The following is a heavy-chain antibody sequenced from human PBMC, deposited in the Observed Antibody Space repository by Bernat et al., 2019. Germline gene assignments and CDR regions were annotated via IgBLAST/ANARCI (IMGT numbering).Heavy chain of an antibody. J-gene: IGHJ4*02. Sequence: QFQLVQSGAEVKKPGSSVKVSCKASGGTFSSYAISWVRQAPGQGLEWMGRIIPILGIANYAQKFQGRVTSTAGNSASTAYMELSSRRSEDTAVYYCASLCLGELSLETFDYWGEGTLVTVSS. CDR1: GGTFSSYA. D-gene: IGHD3-16*02. V-gene: IGHV1-69*04. CDR3: ASLCLGELSLETFDY. CDR2: IIPILGIA.